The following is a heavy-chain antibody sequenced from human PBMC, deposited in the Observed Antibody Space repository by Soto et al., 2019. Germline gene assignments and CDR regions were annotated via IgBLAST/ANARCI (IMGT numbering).Heavy chain of an antibody. J-gene: IGHJ4*02. Sequence: PGGSLRLSCAASGFTLRSYWMHWVRQAPGGGLVWVSRIDGSGSNTFYADSVKGRFTISRDNAKNTLYLQMNNLSPEDTAVYYCARNLNGYGNWDYWGQGTLVTVSS. D-gene: IGHD1-1*01. CDR1: GFTLRSYW. CDR2: IDGSGSNT. V-gene: IGHV3-74*01. CDR3: ARNLNGYGNWDY.